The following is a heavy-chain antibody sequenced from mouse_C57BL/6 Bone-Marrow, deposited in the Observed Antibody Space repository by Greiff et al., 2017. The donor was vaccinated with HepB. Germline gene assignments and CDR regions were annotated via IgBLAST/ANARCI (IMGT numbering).Heavy chain of an antibody. J-gene: IGHJ3*01. CDR2: IDPSDSYT. CDR1: GYTFTSYW. D-gene: IGHD2-3*01. Sequence: QVQLQQPGAELVMPGASVKLSCKASGYTFTSYWMHWVKQRPGQGLEWIGEIDPSDSYTNYNQKFKGKSTLTVDKSSSTAYMPLSSLTSEDSAVYYCARDGYYFFAYWGRGTLVTVSA. CDR3: ARDGYYFFAY. V-gene: IGHV1-69*01.